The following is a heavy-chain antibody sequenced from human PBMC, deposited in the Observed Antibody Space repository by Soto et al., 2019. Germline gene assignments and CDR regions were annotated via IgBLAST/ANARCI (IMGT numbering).Heavy chain of an antibody. J-gene: IGHJ6*01. D-gene: IGHD3-3*01. CDR1: GYTFTGYY. Sequence: GASVKVSCKASGYTFTGYYMHWVRQAPGQGLEWMGWINPNSGGTNYAQKFQGWVTMTRDTSISTAYMELSRLRSDDTAVYYCARDLMFWSGPLGMDVWGQGTTVTVSS. CDR3: ARDLMFWSGPLGMDV. CDR2: INPNSGGT. V-gene: IGHV1-2*04.